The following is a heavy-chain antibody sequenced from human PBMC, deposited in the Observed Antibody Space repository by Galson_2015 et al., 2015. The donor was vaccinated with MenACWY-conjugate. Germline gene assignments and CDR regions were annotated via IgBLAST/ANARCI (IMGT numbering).Heavy chain of an antibody. D-gene: IGHD3-16*01. CDR2: FSYGGYT. CDR1: GGSNRSGGYY. Sequence: LSLTCSVPGGSNRSGGYYWGWIRQPPGKGLEWLGSFSYGGYTFPNPSLKGRGTIFADTSKNQFSLRLPSVTAADTSIYYCARHLRGSDPSGLGGFDLWGQGRMVTVSS. J-gene: IGHJ3*01. V-gene: IGHV4-39*01. CDR3: ARHLRGSDPSGLGGFDL.